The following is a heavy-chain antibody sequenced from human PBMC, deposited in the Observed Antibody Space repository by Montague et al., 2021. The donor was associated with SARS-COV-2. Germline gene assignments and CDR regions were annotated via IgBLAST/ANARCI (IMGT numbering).Heavy chain of an antibody. J-gene: IGHJ5*02. Sequence: TLSLTCTVSGGPISSGGYYWSWIRQHPGKGLEWIGYIYYSGSTYYNPSLKSRVTISVDTSKNQFSLKLSSVTAADTAVYYCARVIAGYCSSTSCYTGWFDPWGQGTLVTVSS. V-gene: IGHV4-31*03. CDR2: IYYSGST. CDR3: ARVIAGYCSSTSCYTGWFDP. D-gene: IGHD2-2*02. CDR1: GGPISSGGYY.